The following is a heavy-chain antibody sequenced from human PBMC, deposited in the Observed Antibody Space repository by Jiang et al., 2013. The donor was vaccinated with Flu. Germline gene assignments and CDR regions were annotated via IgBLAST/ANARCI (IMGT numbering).Heavy chain of an antibody. CDR1: GYTFTSYA. V-gene: IGHV1-3*01. D-gene: IGHD3-10*01. CDR2: INAGNGNT. Sequence: GAEVKKPGASVKVSCKASGYTFTSYAMHWVRQAPGQRLEWMGWINAGNGNTKYSQKFQGRVTITRDTSASTAYMELSSLRSEDTAVYYCASPHSDTAMASYGSGSYYPYGIGRLGPRDHGHRLL. J-gene: IGHJ6*02. CDR3: ASPHSDTAMASYGSGSYYPYGIGR.